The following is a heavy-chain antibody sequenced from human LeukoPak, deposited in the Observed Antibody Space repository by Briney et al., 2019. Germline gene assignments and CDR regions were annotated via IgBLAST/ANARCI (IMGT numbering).Heavy chain of an antibody. V-gene: IGHV4-34*01. CDR2: VNHSGST. Sequence: PSETLSLTCAVYGGSFSGYYWSWIRQPPGKGLEWIGEVNHSGSTNYNPSLKSRVTISVDTSKNQFSLKLSSVTAADTAVYYCARRRMTYYYGSGSHFDPWGQGTLVIVSS. J-gene: IGHJ5*02. D-gene: IGHD3-10*01. CDR3: ARRRMTYYYGSGSHFDP. CDR1: GGSFSGYY.